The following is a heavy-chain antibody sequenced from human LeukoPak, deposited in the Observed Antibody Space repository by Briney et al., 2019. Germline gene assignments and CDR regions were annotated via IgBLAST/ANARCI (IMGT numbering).Heavy chain of an antibody. D-gene: IGHD5-18*01. J-gene: IGHJ4*02. CDR3: ARDGPGDSYGYPSDY. CDR1: GGSISSYY. V-gene: IGHV4-59*01. CDR2: IYYSGST. Sequence: SETLSLTCTVSGGSISSYYWSWIRQPPGKGLEWIGYIYYSGSTNYNPSLKSRVTISVDTSKNQFSLKLSSVTAADTAVYYCARDGPGDSYGYPSDYWGQGTLVTVSS.